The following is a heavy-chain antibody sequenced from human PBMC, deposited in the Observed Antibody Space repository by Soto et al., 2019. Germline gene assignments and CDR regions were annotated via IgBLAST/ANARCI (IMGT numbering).Heavy chain of an antibody. Sequence: QVQLQESGPGLVKPSDTLSLTCAVSGYSISSSNWWGWIRQPPGKGLEWIGYIYYSGTTYYNPSLRRXXTXSXDTSKNQFSLKLTSVTAVDTAVYYCARREIQGHIDYWGQGTLVTVSS. CDR1: GYSISSSNW. V-gene: IGHV4-28*01. J-gene: IGHJ4*02. CDR2: IYYSGTT. CDR3: ARREIQGHIDY. D-gene: IGHD1-26*01.